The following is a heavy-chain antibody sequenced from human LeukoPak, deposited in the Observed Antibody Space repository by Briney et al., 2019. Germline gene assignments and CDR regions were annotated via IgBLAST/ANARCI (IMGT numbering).Heavy chain of an antibody. CDR2: IKQDGSEK. D-gene: IGHD3-10*01. CDR3: ARDRGAPGPYSYYYYMDV. V-gene: IGHV3-7*01. J-gene: IGHJ6*03. Sequence: GGSLRLSCAASGFTFTRYWMSWVRQAPGKGLEWVANIKQDGSEKYYVDSVKGRFTVSRDNAKNSLYLQMNSLRAEDTAVYYCARDRGAPGPYSYYYYMDVWGKGTTVTVSS. CDR1: GFTFTRYW.